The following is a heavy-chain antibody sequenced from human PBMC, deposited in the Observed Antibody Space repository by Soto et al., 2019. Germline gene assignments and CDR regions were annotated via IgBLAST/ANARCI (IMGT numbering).Heavy chain of an antibody. D-gene: IGHD4-17*01. V-gene: IGHV3-30*18. CDR1: GFTFSSYG. CDR2: ISYDGSNK. CDR3: AKVEDYGDYLGDYYYYYYMDV. J-gene: IGHJ6*03. Sequence: GGSLRLSCAASGFTFSSYGMHWVRQAPGKGLEWVAVISYDGSNKYYADSVKGRFTISRDNSKNTLYLQMNSLRAEDTAVYYCAKVEDYGDYLGDYYYYYYMDVWGKGTTVTVSS.